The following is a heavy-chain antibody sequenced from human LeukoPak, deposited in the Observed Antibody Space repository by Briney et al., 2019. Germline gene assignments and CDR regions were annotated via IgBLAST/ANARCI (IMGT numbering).Heavy chain of an antibody. CDR1: GYTFTSYG. CDR2: VSAYDGNT. J-gene: IGHJ4*02. CDR3: ARMGDYHLVSFFDY. Sequence: ASVKVSCKSSGYTFTSYGFSWVRQAPGQGLNWMGWVSAYDGNTNYAQKLQGRVTMTTDTSTSTAYMELRSLRSDDTAVYYCARMGDYHLVSFFDYWGQGTLVTVSS. V-gene: IGHV1-18*01. D-gene: IGHD4/OR15-4a*01.